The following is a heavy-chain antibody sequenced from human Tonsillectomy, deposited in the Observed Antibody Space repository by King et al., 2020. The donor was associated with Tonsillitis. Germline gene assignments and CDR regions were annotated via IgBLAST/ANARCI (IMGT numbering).Heavy chain of an antibody. D-gene: IGHD4-17*01. Sequence: VQLVESGAEVKKPGASVEVSCKAFDYTFTSYGISWVRQAPGQGLEWMGWISVYNGNTNYAQKFQGRVTMTTDTSTSTAYMELRGLRSDDTAVYYCAREGRDYGDYDYYDGMDVWGQGTTVTVSS. CDR1: DYTFTSYG. CDR3: AREGRDYGDYDYYDGMDV. CDR2: ISVYNGNT. V-gene: IGHV1-18*04. J-gene: IGHJ6*02.